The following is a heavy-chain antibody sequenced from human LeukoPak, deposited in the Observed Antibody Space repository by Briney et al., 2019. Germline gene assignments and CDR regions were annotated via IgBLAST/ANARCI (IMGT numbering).Heavy chain of an antibody. J-gene: IGHJ4*02. V-gene: IGHV4-59*01. CDR3: ARYEEFSTGYSASSPRHYFGH. D-gene: IGHD3/OR15-3a*01. CDR2: IYYARST. CDR1: GDSIDSNY. Sequence: SETLSFTCTVPGDSIDSNYWGWIRQPPGKGREGIGHIYYARSTYYKPSLESRATISVDTAKNQISLKLSSVTAADTAVYYCARYEEFSTGYSASSPRHYFGHWGQGTLVIVSS.